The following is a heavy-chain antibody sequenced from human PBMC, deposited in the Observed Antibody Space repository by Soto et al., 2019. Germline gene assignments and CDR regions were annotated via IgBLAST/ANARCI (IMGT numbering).Heavy chain of an antibody. CDR2: MNPNSGNT. J-gene: IGHJ6*02. CDR3: ARALVLRYFDWLTTETHPRGYYYGMDV. V-gene: IGHV1-8*01. Sequence: PWASVKVSCKASGYTFTSYDINWVRQATGQGLEWMGWMNPNSGNTGYAQKFQGRVTMTRNTSISTAYMELSSLRSEDTAVYYCARALVLRYFDWLTTETHPRGYYYGMDVWG. D-gene: IGHD3-9*01. CDR1: GYTFTSYD.